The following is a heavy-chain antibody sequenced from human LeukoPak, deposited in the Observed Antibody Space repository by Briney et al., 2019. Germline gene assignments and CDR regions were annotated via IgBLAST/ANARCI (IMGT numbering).Heavy chain of an antibody. D-gene: IGHD6-19*01. CDR1: GFTFSSYV. Sequence: GGSLRLSCAASGFTFSSYVMSWVRQAPGKGLEWVSGISGSGGSTKYAGSVKGRFTISRDNSKNTLYLQMNTVRAEDTAVYYCAKDPWGGAVAGTVFDDWGQGTLVTVSS. CDR2: ISGSGGST. CDR3: AKDPWGGAVAGTVFDD. J-gene: IGHJ4*02. V-gene: IGHV3-23*01.